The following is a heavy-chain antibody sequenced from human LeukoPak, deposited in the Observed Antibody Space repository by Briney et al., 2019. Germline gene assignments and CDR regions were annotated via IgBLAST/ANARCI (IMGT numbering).Heavy chain of an antibody. CDR3: AKRKSGRYRVDDYYFDY. D-gene: IGHD1-26*01. J-gene: IGHJ4*02. V-gene: IGHV3-23*01. CDR1: GFTFSRDA. CDR2: ISGSGGST. Sequence: SGPSLGLSCAASGFTFSRDAMSLVRQVPGKGLEWVSVISGSGGSTYYADSVKGRFTISRDNSKNTLYLQMNSLGAEDTAVYCCAKRKSGRYRVDDYYFDYWGQGTLVTVSS.